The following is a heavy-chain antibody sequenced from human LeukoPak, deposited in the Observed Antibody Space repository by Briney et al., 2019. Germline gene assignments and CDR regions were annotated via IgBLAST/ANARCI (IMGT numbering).Heavy chain of an antibody. CDR2: ISGSDGST. CDR1: GFTFSSYA. CDR3: ARDPAEFDY. Sequence: GGSLRLSCAASGFTFSSYAMIWVRQAPGKGLEWVSGISGSDGSTYYADSVKGRFTISRDNSKNTLYLQMNSLRAEDTAVYYCARDPAEFDYWGQGTLVTVSS. V-gene: IGHV3-23*01. J-gene: IGHJ4*02.